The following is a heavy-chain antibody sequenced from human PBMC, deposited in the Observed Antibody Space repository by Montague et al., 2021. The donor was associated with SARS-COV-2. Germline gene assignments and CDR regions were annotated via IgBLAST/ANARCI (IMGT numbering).Heavy chain of an antibody. Sequence: PALVKPTQTLTLTCTFSGFSLSTSGMCVSWIRQPPGKAMEWLALIDWDDDKYYSTSLKTRLTISNDTSNNQVVLTMTNMNPVDTATYYCARSPHSLLFPRYYYYGMDIWGQGTTVTVSS. CDR3: ARSPHSLLFPRYYYYGMDI. CDR2: IDWDDDK. V-gene: IGHV2-70*01. CDR1: GFSLSTSGMC. D-gene: IGHD2-15*01. J-gene: IGHJ6*02.